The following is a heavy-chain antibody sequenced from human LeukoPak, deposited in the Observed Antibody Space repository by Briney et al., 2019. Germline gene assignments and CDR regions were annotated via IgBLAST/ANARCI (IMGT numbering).Heavy chain of an antibody. CDR3: AKGLGYSSGWYNIDY. Sequence: GGSLRLSCAASGFTFSSYAMSWVRQAPGKGLEWASAISGSGGSTYYADSVKGRFTISRDNSKNTLYLQMNSLRAEDTAVYYCAKGLGYSSGWYNIDYWGQGTLVTVSS. CDR2: ISGSGGST. D-gene: IGHD6-19*01. V-gene: IGHV3-23*01. CDR1: GFTFSSYA. J-gene: IGHJ4*02.